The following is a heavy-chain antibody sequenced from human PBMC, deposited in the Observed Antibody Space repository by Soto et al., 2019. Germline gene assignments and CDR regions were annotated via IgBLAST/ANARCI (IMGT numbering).Heavy chain of an antibody. CDR1: GFTFTSYA. Sequence: GGSLRLSCAASGFTFTSYAMSWVRQAPGKGLEWVSSISGSGDYTYHADSVKGRFTIARDNSKNTLYLQMDSLRAEDTAVYYCAKDSNELQRMTMVRGVIISEDQYYYCMDVWRQGTTVTVAS. CDR2: ISGSGDYT. V-gene: IGHV3-23*01. J-gene: IGHJ6*02. D-gene: IGHD3-10*01. CDR3: AKDSNELQRMTMVRGVIISEDQYYYCMDV.